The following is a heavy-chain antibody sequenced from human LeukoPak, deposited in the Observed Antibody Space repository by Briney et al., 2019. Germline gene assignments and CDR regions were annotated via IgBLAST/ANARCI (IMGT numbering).Heavy chain of an antibody. CDR3: ARYGYRYAGNWFDP. D-gene: IGHD5-18*01. Sequence: SETLSLTCTVSGGSFSGYYWTWIRQPPGKGLEWIGYIYYSGSTNYNPSLKSRVTISVDTSKNQFPLKLTSVTAADTAVYYCARYGYRYAGNWFDPWGRGTLVTVSS. V-gene: IGHV4-59*01. CDR1: GGSFSGYY. J-gene: IGHJ5*02. CDR2: IYYSGST.